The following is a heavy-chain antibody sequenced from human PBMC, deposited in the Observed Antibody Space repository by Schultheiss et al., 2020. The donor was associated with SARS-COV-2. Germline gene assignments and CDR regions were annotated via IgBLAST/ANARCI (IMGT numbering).Heavy chain of an antibody. V-gene: IGHV3-30*14. Sequence: GGSLRLSCAASGFTFSSYAMHWVRQAPGKGLEWVAVISYDGSNKYYADSVKGRFTISRDNSKNTLYLQMNSLRAGDTAVYYCGRSLGIAAAGINYYYGMDVWGQGTTVTVSS. D-gene: IGHD6-13*01. CDR2: ISYDGSNK. J-gene: IGHJ6*02. CDR1: GFTFSSYA. CDR3: GRSLGIAAAGINYYYGMDV.